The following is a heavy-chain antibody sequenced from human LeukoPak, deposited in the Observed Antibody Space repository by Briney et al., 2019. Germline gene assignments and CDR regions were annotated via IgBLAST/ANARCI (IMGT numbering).Heavy chain of an antibody. V-gene: IGHV3-48*04. CDR2: ISNSSSTI. D-gene: IGHD5/OR15-5a*01. Sequence: GGSLRLSCAASGFTFSSYSMNWVRQAPGKGLEWVSYISNSSSTIYYADSVKGRFTISRDNAKNSLYLQMNSLRAEDTAVYYCARSRAYIVEPDYWGQGTLVTVSS. CDR3: ARSRAYIVEPDY. CDR1: GFTFSSYS. J-gene: IGHJ4*02.